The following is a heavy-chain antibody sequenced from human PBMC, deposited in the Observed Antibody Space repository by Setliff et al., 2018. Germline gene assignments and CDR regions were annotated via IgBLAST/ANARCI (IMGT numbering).Heavy chain of an antibody. D-gene: IGHD3-22*01. V-gene: IGHV4-34*01. CDR1: GGSFSDYY. CDR3: ARDYYDSRGSYAFDI. Sequence: SETLSLTCAVYGGSFSDYYWSWIRQPPGKGLEWIGEINHSGSTNHNPSLKSRVTISVDTSKNQFSLNLSSVTAADTAMYYCARDYYDSRGSYAFDIWGQGTVVTVSS. J-gene: IGHJ3*02. CDR2: INHSGST.